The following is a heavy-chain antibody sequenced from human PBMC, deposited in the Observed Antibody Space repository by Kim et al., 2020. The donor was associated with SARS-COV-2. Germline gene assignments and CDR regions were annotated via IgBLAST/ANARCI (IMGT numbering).Heavy chain of an antibody. CDR2: T. CDR3: AREPSTTGGFDY. V-gene: IGHV1-46*01. Sequence: TSYTPKFQGGVTMTRDTTTSTVYMELSSLRSEDTAVYYCAREPSTTGGFDYWGQGTLVTVSS. D-gene: IGHD2-8*02. J-gene: IGHJ4*02.